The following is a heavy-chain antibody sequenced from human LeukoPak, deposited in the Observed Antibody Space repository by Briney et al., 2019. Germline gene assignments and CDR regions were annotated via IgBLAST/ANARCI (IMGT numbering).Heavy chain of an antibody. J-gene: IGHJ3*02. V-gene: IGHV3-53*05. Sequence: GGSLRLSCAASGFTVSSNYMSWVRQAPGKGLEWVSVIYSGGSTYYADSVKGRFTISRDNSKNTLYLQMNSLRAEDTAVYYCARVMMVYAHLDAFDIWGQGTMVTVSS. CDR2: IYSGGST. CDR3: ARVMMVYAHLDAFDI. CDR1: GFTVSSNY. D-gene: IGHD2-8*01.